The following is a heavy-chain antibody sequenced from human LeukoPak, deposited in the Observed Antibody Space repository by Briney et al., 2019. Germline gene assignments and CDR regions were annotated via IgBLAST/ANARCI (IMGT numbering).Heavy chain of an antibody. CDR1: GFTFSSYS. CDR2: ISSSSSYI. V-gene: IGHV3-21*01. CDR3: ARVHCSGGGCYQRNDGLEI. D-gene: IGHD2-15*01. Sequence: GGSLRLSCAASGFTFSSYSMNWVRQAPGKGLEWVSSISSSSSYIYYADSLRGRFTVSRDNTKNSLYLQMNRLRAEDTAVYYCARVHCSGGGCYQRNDGLEIWGQGTVVTVSS. J-gene: IGHJ3*02.